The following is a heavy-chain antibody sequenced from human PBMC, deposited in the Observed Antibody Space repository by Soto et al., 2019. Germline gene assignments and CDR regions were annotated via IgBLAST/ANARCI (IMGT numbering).Heavy chain of an antibody. D-gene: IGHD3-3*01. CDR3: ARDVTIFGVVIIGYHYYGMDV. V-gene: IGHV1-18*01. CDR2: ISAYNGNT. CDR1: GYTFTSYG. Sequence: GASVKVSCKASGYTFTSYGISWVRQAPGQGLEWMGWISAYNGNTNYAQKLQGRVTMTTDTSTSTAYMELRSLRSDDTAVYYCARDVTIFGVVIIGYHYYGMDVWGQGTTVTVSS. J-gene: IGHJ6*02.